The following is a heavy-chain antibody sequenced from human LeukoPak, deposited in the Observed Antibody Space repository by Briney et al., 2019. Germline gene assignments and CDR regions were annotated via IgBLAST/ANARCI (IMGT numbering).Heavy chain of an antibody. J-gene: IGHJ6*02. V-gene: IGHV3-72*01. CDR1: GFVFSDYY. D-gene: IGHD2-2*01. CDR2: SRNKANSYTT. CDR3: ARGYCSSITCPDFYGMDV. Sequence: GGSLRLSCAASGFVFSDYYMDWVRQALGKGLEWVGRSRNKANSYTTEYVASVKDRFTISRDDSKNSVYLQMNSLKTEDTAVYYCARGYCSSITCPDFYGMDVWGQGTTVSVS.